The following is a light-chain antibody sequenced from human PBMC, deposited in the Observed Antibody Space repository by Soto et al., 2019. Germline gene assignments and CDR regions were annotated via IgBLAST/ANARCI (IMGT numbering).Light chain of an antibody. CDR3: GTWDSSLRAVV. V-gene: IGLV1-51*01. CDR1: SSNIGNNY. Sequence: QSALTQPPSVSAAPRQRVTISCSGSSSNIGNNYVSWYQQLPKTAPKLLIYDDNKRPSGIPDRFSGSKSGTSGTLDITGLQTGDEADYYCGTWDSSLRAVVFGGGTQLTVL. CDR2: DDN. J-gene: IGLJ2*01.